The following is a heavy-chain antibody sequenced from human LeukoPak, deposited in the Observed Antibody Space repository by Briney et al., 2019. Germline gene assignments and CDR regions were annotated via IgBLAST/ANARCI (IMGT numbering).Heavy chain of an antibody. Sequence: GGSLRLSCAASGFTFSGSAIHWVRQASGKGLEWVGRIRTKTNGYATVYAASVKGRFTISRDDSKNTAYLQMNSLKTEDTAVYYCTRLTEGVVIELPFDHWGQGILVTVSS. CDR3: TRLTEGVVIELPFDH. CDR1: GFTFSGSA. CDR2: IRTKTNGYAT. J-gene: IGHJ4*02. V-gene: IGHV3-73*01. D-gene: IGHD3-3*01.